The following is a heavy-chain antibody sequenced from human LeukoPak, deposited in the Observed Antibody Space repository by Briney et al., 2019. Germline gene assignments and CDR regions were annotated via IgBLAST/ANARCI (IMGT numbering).Heavy chain of an antibody. CDR3: ARGVTGIYYYYYMDV. J-gene: IGHJ6*03. D-gene: IGHD3-10*01. Sequence: ASVKVSCKASGYTFTGYYIHWVRQAPGQGLEWMGWINPNSGDTSYAQKFQGEVTMTRDTSISTAYMELSRLRSDDTAVYYCARGVTGIYYYYYMDVWGKGTTVTVSS. V-gene: IGHV1-2*02. CDR1: GYTFTGYY. CDR2: INPNSGDT.